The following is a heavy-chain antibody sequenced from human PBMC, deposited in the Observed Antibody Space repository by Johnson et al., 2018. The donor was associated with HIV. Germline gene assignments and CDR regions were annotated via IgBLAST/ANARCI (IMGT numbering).Heavy chain of an antibody. CDR1: GFTFSNYA. CDR3: ARALKTAKVEIDYYGSGSSGDAFDI. V-gene: IGHV3-30*04. D-gene: IGHD3-10*01. Sequence: VQLVESGGGLVQPGRSLRLSCAASGFTFSNYAMHWVRQAPGKGLEWVTVLSYDGSNKYYADSVKGRFTISRDNSKKTLDLQMNSLRAEDTAVYYCARALKTAKVEIDYYGSGSSGDAFDIWGQGTMVTVSS. J-gene: IGHJ3*02. CDR2: LSYDGSNK.